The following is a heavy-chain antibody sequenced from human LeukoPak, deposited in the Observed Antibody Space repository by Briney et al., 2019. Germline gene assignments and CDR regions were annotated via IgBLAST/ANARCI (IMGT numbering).Heavy chain of an antibody. Sequence: ASVKVSCKASGGTFSSYAISWVRQAPGQGLEWMGGFIPIFGTANYAQKFQGRVTITADESTSTAYMELSSLRSEDTAVYYCARGGQIVWFGEFYFDYWGQGTLVTVSS. CDR1: GGTFSSYA. CDR2: FIPIFGTA. V-gene: IGHV1-69*01. D-gene: IGHD3-10*01. J-gene: IGHJ4*02. CDR3: ARGGQIVWFGEFYFDY.